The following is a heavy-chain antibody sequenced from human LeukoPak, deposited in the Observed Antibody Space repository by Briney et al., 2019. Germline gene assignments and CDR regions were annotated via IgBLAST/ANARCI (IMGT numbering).Heavy chain of an antibody. J-gene: IGHJ4*02. D-gene: IGHD1-26*01. Sequence: PGGSLRLSCAASGFTFSSYAMHWVRQAPGKGLEYVSAISSNGDSTYYADSVKGRFTISRDNSKNTLYLQMNSLRAEDTAVYYCARRLYSGSYSLFDYWGQGTLVTVSS. CDR1: GFTFSSYA. CDR2: ISSNGDST. V-gene: IGHV3-64*02. CDR3: ARRLYSGSYSLFDY.